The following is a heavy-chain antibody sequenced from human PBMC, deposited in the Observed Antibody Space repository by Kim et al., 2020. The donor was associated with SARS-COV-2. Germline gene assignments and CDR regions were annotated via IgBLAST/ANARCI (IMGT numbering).Heavy chain of an antibody. CDR2: IYYNGRT. CDR1: GGSVTNSNYY. J-gene: IGHJ5*02. D-gene: IGHD7-27*01. Sequence: SETLSLTCTVSGGSVTNSNYYWNWIRQPPGKGLEYIGYIYYNGRTNYNPSLKSRVTISIDTSKNQFSLKLSSVTAADTAVYYCARTGDYWGGADTWGQGTLVTVSS. CDR3: ARTGDYWGGADT. V-gene: IGHV4-61*01.